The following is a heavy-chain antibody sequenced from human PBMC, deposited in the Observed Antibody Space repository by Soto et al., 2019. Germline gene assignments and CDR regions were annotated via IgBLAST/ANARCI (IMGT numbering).Heavy chain of an antibody. CDR2: IYSGGST. J-gene: IGHJ4*02. CDR3: ARSSIAPRLFMYPFDY. Sequence: PGGSLRLSCAASGFTVSSNYMSWVRQAPGKGLEWVSLIYSGGSTYYADSVKGRFTISRDNSKSTLYLQMNSLRAEDTAVYYCARSSIAPRLFMYPFDYWGQGTLVTVSS. D-gene: IGHD6-6*01. V-gene: IGHV3-66*01. CDR1: GFTVSSNY.